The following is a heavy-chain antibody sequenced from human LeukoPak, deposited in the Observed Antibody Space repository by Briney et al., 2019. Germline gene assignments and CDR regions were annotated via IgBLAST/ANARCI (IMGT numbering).Heavy chain of an antibody. CDR1: GDSISSYY. Sequence: SETLSLTCTVSGDSISSYYCTWIRQFPGKGLEWIGYVHYSGGTNYNPSLKSRVTISLDTSKNQFSLNLSSVTAADTAIYYCARYLRHCSTSSCYHFDYWGQGILVTVSS. D-gene: IGHD2-2*01. J-gene: IGHJ4*02. CDR2: VHYSGGT. CDR3: ARYLRHCSTSSCYHFDY. V-gene: IGHV4-59*01.